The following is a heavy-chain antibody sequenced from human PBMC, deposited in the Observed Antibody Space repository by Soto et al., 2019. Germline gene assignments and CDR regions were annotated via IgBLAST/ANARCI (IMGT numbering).Heavy chain of an antibody. CDR1: GGSIRSNNW. D-gene: IGHD4-17*01. Sequence: SETLSLTCAVSGGSIRSNNWWSWVRQPPGKGLEWIGEIFHSGSTHYNPSLKTRVTISVDKSKNQFSLKLSSVTAADTAVYYCARETYGDYVGYFDPWGQGTLVTVSS. CDR3: ARETYGDYVGYFDP. V-gene: IGHV4-4*02. J-gene: IGHJ4*02. CDR2: IFHSGST.